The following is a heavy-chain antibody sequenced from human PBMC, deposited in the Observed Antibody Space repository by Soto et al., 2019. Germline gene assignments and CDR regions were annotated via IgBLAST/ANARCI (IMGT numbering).Heavy chain of an antibody. CDR1: GGSFSGYY. CDR2: INHSGST. J-gene: IGHJ3*02. CDR3: ARLDIVVVVAATTAVGTFDI. V-gene: IGHV4-34*01. D-gene: IGHD2-15*01. Sequence: SETLSLTCAVYGGSFSGYYWSWIRQPPGKGLEWIGEINHSGSTNYNPSLMSRVTISVGTSKNQFSLKLSSVTAADTAVYYCARLDIVVVVAATTAVGTFDIWGQGTMVTVSS.